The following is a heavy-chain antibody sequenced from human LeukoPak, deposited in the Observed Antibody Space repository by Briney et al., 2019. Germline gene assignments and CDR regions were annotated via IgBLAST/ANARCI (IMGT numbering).Heavy chain of an antibody. CDR1: GFTFSNFG. CDR3: ANGPTKDGFHYYFDF. Sequence: GGSLRLSCTTSGFTFSNFGMHWVCQAPGQGLEWVTFIPYDGSSKYYADSVKGRFTISRDNSKNTLSLQMNSLRAEDTAIYYCANGPTKDGFHYYFDFWGQGTLVTVSS. D-gene: IGHD5-24*01. J-gene: IGHJ4*02. CDR2: IPYDGSSK. V-gene: IGHV3-30*02.